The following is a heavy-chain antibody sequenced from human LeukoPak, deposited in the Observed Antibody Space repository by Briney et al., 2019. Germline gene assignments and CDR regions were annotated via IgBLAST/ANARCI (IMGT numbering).Heavy chain of an antibody. CDR2: ITDDGYYK. V-gene: IGHV3-30*03. Sequence: PGGSLRLSCAASGFTFTSYGMHWVRQAPGKGLEWVALITDDGYYKYYSDSVKGRFTISRDNAKNTLYLQMNSLRAEDTAVYYCARGSAKGGRGLQWLVHGVNDYWGQGTLVTASS. J-gene: IGHJ4*02. CDR3: ARGSAKGGRGLQWLVHGVNDY. D-gene: IGHD6-19*01. CDR1: GFTFTSYG.